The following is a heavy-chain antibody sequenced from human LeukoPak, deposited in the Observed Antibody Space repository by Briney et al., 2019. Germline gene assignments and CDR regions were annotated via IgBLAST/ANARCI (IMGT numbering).Heavy chain of an antibody. CDR2: TYSGDST. CDR1: GFIVSSNY. CDR3: ARAPGWYAAFDI. D-gene: IGHD6-19*01. Sequence: PGGSLRLSCAASGFIVSSNYVNWVRQAPGKGLEWVSVTYSGDSTYYVDSVKGRFTVSRDNSKNTLYLQMNSLRAEDTAVYYCARAPGWYAAFDIWGQGTMVTVSS. V-gene: IGHV3-53*01. J-gene: IGHJ3*02.